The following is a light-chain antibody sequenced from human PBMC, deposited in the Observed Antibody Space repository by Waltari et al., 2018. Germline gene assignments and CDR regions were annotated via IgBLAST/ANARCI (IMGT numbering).Light chain of an antibody. CDR3: QQYNDWPPIT. CDR2: AAS. CDR1: QNVRGN. J-gene: IGKJ4*01. Sequence: EIVMTQSPATLSVSPGERATLSCRASQNVRGNLAWDQQKTGQAPRLLIYAASTRATGIPARFSGSGSATEFTLTISSLQSDDFATYYCQQYNDWPPITFGGGTRVEIK. V-gene: IGKV3-15*01.